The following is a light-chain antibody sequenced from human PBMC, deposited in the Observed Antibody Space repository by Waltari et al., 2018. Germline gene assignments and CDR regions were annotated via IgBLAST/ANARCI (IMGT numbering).Light chain of an antibody. CDR3: QQYNSYSAT. Sequence: DIQMTQSPSTLAASVGDRVTITCRASQSISTWLAWYQQTPGKAPKVLIYKASNLQSGVPSRFRGRGSGTEFTLTISSLQPDYFATYYCQQYNSYSATFGQGTKVEIK. V-gene: IGKV1-5*03. J-gene: IGKJ1*01. CDR2: KAS. CDR1: QSISTW.